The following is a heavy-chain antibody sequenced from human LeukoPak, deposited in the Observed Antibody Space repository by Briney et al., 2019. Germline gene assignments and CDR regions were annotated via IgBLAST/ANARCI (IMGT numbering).Heavy chain of an antibody. D-gene: IGHD3-22*01. CDR3: ARDLSPYYDSSAYYDAFDI. Sequence: GGSLRLSCAASGFTFRTYWMTWVRQAPGKGLEWVANINQDGSEKYYVDSVKGRFTISRDNAKNSLYLQMNSLRAEDTSVYYCARDLSPYYDSSAYYDAFDIWGQVTMVTVSS. V-gene: IGHV3-7*01. J-gene: IGHJ3*02. CDR2: INQDGSEK. CDR1: GFTFRTYW.